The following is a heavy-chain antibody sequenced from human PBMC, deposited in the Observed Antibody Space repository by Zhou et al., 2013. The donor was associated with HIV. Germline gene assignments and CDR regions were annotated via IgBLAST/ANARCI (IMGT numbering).Heavy chain of an antibody. V-gene: IGHV1-69*01. CDR2: IIPIFGSP. CDR3: ARGRYYDASGYYTEYYYYGMDV. D-gene: IGHD3-22*01. Sequence: QLQLVQSGAEVKKPGSSVKVSCKASGGTFSSYAFSWVRQAPGQGLEWMGGIIPIFGSPIYAPKFQGRVTITADDSTSTAYMELTSLIFEDTAVYFCARGRYYDASGYYTEYYYYGMDVWGQGTTVTVSS. CDR1: GGTFSSYA. J-gene: IGHJ6*02.